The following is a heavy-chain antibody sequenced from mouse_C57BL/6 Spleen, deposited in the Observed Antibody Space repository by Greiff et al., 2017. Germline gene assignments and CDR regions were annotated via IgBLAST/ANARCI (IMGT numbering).Heavy chain of an antibody. CDR1: GYTFTDYE. D-gene: IGHD5-1*01. CDR2: IDPETGGT. V-gene: IGHV1-15*01. Sequence: VKLMESGAELVRPGASVTLSCKASGYTFTDYEMHWVKQTPVHGLEWIGAIDPETGGTAYNQKFKGKAILTADKSSSTAYMELRSLTSEDSAVYYCTREGTYRGYFDYWGQGTTLTVSS. J-gene: IGHJ2*01. CDR3: TREGTYRGYFDY.